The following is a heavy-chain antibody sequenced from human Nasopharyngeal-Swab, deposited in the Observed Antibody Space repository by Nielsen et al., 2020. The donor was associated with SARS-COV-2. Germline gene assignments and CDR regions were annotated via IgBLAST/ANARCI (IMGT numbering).Heavy chain of an antibody. V-gene: IGHV3-30-3*01. CDR2: ISYDGGNK. Sequence: GESLKISCAASGFTFSTYAMHWVRQAPGKGLEWVAVISYDGGNKNYADSVKGRFTNSRDNPKKTLYLQMHSLRAEDTAVYYCARDPFRDCSSTSCYTGYFQHWGQGTLVTVSS. J-gene: IGHJ1*01. D-gene: IGHD2-2*02. CDR1: GFTFSTYA. CDR3: ARDPFRDCSSTSCYTGYFQH.